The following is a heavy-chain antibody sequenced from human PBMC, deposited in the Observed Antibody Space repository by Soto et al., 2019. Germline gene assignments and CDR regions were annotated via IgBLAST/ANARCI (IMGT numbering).Heavy chain of an antibody. J-gene: IGHJ6*02. D-gene: IGHD3-10*01. CDR3: AGYYGSGSYYEDYYYGMDV. V-gene: IGHV1-69*06. Sequence: EASVKVSCKASGGTFSSYAISWVRQAPGQGLEWMGGIIPIFGTANYAQKFQGRVTITADKSTSTAYMELSSLRSEDTAVYYCAGYYGSGSYYEDYYYGMDVWGQGTTVTVSS. CDR2: IIPIFGTA. CDR1: GGTFSSYA.